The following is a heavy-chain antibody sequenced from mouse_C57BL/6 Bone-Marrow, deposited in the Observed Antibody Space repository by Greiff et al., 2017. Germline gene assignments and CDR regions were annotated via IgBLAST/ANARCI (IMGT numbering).Heavy chain of an antibody. J-gene: IGHJ4*01. CDR1: GFSLTSYA. CDR2: IWTGGGT. CDR3: ASPIYYYGSSYAMDY. D-gene: IGHD1-1*01. V-gene: IGHV2-9-1*01. Sequence: VHLVESGPGLVAPSQSLSITCTVSGFSLTSYAISWVRQPPGKGLEWLGVIWTGGGTNYNSALKSRLSISKDNSKSQVFLKMNSLQTDDTARYYCASPIYYYGSSYAMDYWDQGTSVTVSS.